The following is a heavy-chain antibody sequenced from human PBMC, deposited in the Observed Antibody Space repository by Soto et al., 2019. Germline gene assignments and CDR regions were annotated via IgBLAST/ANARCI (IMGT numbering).Heavy chain of an antibody. CDR3: ARDWANGSGSFPGDYYGMDV. J-gene: IGHJ6*02. CDR1: GFTFSSYA. Sequence: GGSLRLSCAASGFTFSSYAMHWVRQAPGKGLEWVAVISYDGSNKYYADSVKGRFTISGDNSKNTLYLQMNSLRAEDTAVYYCARDWANGSGSFPGDYYGMDVWGQGTTVTVSS. V-gene: IGHV3-30-3*01. CDR2: ISYDGSNK. D-gene: IGHD3-10*01.